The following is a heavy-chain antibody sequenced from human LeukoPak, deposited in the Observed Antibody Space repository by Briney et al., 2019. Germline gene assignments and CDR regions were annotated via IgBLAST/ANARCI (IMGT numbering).Heavy chain of an antibody. Sequence: GGSLRLSCEASRLSISSYGMTWVRQAPGKGLEWVAYIKEDGSEKFYVGSVKGRFTISRDNARKSVYLQMHSLRVEDTAVYYCARGAGAFFDNWGQGTLVTVSS. CDR1: RLSISSYG. J-gene: IGHJ4*02. CDR3: ARGAGAFFDN. V-gene: IGHV3-7*01. D-gene: IGHD1-26*01. CDR2: IKEDGSEK.